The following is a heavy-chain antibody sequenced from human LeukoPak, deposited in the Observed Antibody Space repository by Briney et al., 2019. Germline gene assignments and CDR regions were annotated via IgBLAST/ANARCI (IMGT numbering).Heavy chain of an antibody. J-gene: IGHJ4*02. CDR1: GFTFTDYA. CDR2: IGSSGFST. Sequence: GGSLRLSCAASGFTFTDYAMSWVRQAPGKGLEWVSTIGSSGFSTYYADSVQGRFTISRDNSKNTLYLQMNSLRVEDTAVYYCAKGLTTVTTVAYWGQGTLVTVSS. D-gene: IGHD4-17*01. CDR3: AKGLTTVTTVAY. V-gene: IGHV3-23*01.